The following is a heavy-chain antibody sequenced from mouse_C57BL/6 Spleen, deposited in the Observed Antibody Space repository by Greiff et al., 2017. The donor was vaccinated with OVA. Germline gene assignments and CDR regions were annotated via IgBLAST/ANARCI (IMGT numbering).Heavy chain of an antibody. CDR2: IDPSDSET. CDR3: ASTGSGPSSFAY. Sequence: QVQLQQPGAELVRPGSSVKLSCKASGYTFTSYWMHWVKQRPIQGLEWIGNIDPSDSETHYNQKFKDKATLTVDKSSSTAYMQLSSLTSEDSAVYYWASTGSGPSSFAYWGQGTLVTVSA. CDR1: GYTFTSYW. D-gene: IGHD1-1*01. V-gene: IGHV1-52*01. J-gene: IGHJ3*01.